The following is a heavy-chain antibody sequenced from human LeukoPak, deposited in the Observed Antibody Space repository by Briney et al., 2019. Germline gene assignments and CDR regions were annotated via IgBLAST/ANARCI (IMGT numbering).Heavy chain of an antibody. V-gene: IGHV6-1*01. CDR2: TYYRSKWYN. D-gene: IGHD4-17*01. CDR3: ARYGDGWFDP. Sequence: SQTLSLTCAISGDSSSSNSAAWNWLRQSPWRGLEWLGRTYYRSKWYNDYAASVKSRVTINPDTSKNQFSLQLNSVTPEDTAVYYCARYGDGWFDPWGQGTLVTVSS. J-gene: IGHJ5*02. CDR1: GDSSSSNSAA.